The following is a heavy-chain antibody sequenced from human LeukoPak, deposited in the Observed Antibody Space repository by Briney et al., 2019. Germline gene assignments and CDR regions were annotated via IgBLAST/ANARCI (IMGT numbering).Heavy chain of an antibody. V-gene: IGHV5-51*01. CDR2: IYPGDSDT. D-gene: IGHD2-15*01. Sequence: GQSLKISCKGSGYSFTSYWIGWVRQMPGKGLEWMGIIYPGDSDTRYSPSFQGQVTLSAAKSISTAYLQWSSLKASDPAMSYCARFGGGSFIPFDIWGQGTMVTVSS. CDR3: ARFGGGSFIPFDI. J-gene: IGHJ3*02. CDR1: GYSFTSYW.